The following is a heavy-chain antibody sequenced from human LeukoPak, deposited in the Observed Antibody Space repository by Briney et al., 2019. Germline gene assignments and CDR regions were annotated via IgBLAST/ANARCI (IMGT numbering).Heavy chain of an antibody. V-gene: IGHV3-74*01. D-gene: IGHD1-1*01. Sequence: GGSLRLSCAASGFVFSKYWMHWVRQAPGKGLVWVSRINPEETAINYADSVKGRFTISRDNARNTLYLQMDSLRVEDVGIYYCVRGGLEPFDYWGQGTLVSVSS. CDR2: INPEETAI. CDR1: GFVFSKYW. J-gene: IGHJ4*02. CDR3: VRGGLEPFDY.